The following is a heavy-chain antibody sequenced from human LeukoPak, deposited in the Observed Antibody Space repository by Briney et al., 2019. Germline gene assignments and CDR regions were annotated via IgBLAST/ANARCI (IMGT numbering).Heavy chain of an antibody. V-gene: IGHV5-51*01. CDR3: ARGFYYLDY. CDR1: GYNFARYW. J-gene: IGHJ4*02. Sequence: GESLKISCKGSGYNFARYWIGWVRQMPGKGLEWMGIIYPGDSDTRYSPSFQGQVTISADKSINTAYLQWSSLKASDTAKYYCARGFYYLDYWGQGTLVTASS. CDR2: IYPGDSDT.